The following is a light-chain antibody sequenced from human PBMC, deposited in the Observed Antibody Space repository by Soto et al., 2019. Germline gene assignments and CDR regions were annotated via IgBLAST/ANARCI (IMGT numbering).Light chain of an antibody. V-gene: IGKV3-20*01. CDR2: GAS. J-gene: IGKJ3*01. CDR3: HQYDTSPSFT. Sequence: NVLTQSPGTLSLSPGERATLSCRASQSVSTSHLAWYQQKPGQAPRLLIYGASRGATGIPVRVSGSGSGTDFTLSISRLELDDFAVYYCHQYDTSPSFTFGPGTKVDIK. CDR1: QSVSTSH.